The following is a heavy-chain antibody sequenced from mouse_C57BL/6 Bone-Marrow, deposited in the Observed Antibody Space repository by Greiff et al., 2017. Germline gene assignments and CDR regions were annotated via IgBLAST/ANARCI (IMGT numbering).Heavy chain of an antibody. Sequence: VQLQQSGAELVRPGTSVKVSCKASGYAFTNYLIEWVKQRPGQGLEWIGVIYPGSGSTNYNETFKGKATLTADKSSITAYMQVRNLSSEDSAVYFCARSRLLRLDYWGQGTTLSVSS. CDR3: ARSRLLRLDY. D-gene: IGHD2-3*01. CDR2: IYPGSGST. CDR1: GYAFTNYL. V-gene: IGHV1-54*01. J-gene: IGHJ2*01.